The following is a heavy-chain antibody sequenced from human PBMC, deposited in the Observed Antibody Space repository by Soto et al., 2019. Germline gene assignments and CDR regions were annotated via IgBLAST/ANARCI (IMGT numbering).Heavy chain of an antibody. Sequence: PSETLSLTCTVSGGSISSGDYYWSWIRQPPGKGLEWIGEIYHSGSTNYNPSLKSRVTISVDTSKNQFSLKLTSVTAADTAVYYCARDKITGLFDYWGQRTLVTVSS. D-gene: IGHD2-8*02. CDR2: IYHSGST. CDR1: GGSISSGDYY. V-gene: IGHV4-39*07. CDR3: ARDKITGLFDY. J-gene: IGHJ4*02.